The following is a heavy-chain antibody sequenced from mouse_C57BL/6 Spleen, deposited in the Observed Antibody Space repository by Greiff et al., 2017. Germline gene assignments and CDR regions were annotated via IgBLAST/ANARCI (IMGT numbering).Heavy chain of an antibody. J-gene: IGHJ4*01. Sequence: VKLQESGPGLVAPSQSLSITCTVSGFSLTSYGVHWVRQPPGKGLEWLVVIWSDGSTTYNSALKSRLSISKDNSKSQVFLKMNSLQTDDTAMYYCARHDGSIYAMDYWGQGTSVTVSS. CDR3: ARHDGSIYAMDY. CDR1: GFSLTSYG. D-gene: IGHD2-3*01. CDR2: IWSDGST. V-gene: IGHV2-6-1*01.